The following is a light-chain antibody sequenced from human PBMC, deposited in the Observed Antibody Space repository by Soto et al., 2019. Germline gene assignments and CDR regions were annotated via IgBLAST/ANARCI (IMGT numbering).Light chain of an antibody. CDR1: QDISNY. CDR3: QQYDNLPWT. Sequence: DIQMTQSPSSLSASVGDRVTITCQASQDISNYLNWYQQKPGKAPKLLIYDASTLEIGVPSRFSGSGSGTDFTFTISSLQPEDTATYYCQQYDNLPWTFGQGTKVEI. CDR2: DAS. J-gene: IGKJ1*01. V-gene: IGKV1-33*01.